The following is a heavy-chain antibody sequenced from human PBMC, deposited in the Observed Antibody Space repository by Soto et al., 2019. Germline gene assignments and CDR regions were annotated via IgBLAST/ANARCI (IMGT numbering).Heavy chain of an antibody. Sequence: EVQLVESGGGLVQPGGSLRLSCAASGFTFSSYEMNWVRQAPGKGLEWVSYISSSGSTIYYADSVKGRFTISRDNAKNSLYRQMNSLRAEDTAVYYCAREDSGGSSGPDYWGQGTLVTVSS. CDR3: AREDSGGSSGPDY. CDR1: GFTFSSYE. CDR2: ISSSGSTI. D-gene: IGHD1-26*01. V-gene: IGHV3-48*03. J-gene: IGHJ4*02.